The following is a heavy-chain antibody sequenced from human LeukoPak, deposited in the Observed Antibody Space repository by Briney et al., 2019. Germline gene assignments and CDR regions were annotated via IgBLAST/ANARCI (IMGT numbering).Heavy chain of an antibody. J-gene: IGHJ4*02. CDR3: AGLLRYFDWLTELFDY. CDR1: GYSFTSYW. V-gene: IGHV5-51*01. Sequence: GESLKISCKGSGYSFTSYWIGWVRQMPGKGLEWMGIIYPGDSDTRYSPSFQGQVTISADKSISTAYLQWSSLKASDTAMYYCAGLLRYFDWLTELFDYWGQGTLVTVSS. CDR2: IYPGDSDT. D-gene: IGHD3-9*01.